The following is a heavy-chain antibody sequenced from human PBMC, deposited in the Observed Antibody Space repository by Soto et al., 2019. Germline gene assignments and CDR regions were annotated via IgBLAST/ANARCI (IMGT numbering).Heavy chain of an antibody. CDR3: ARPHSFINYAMDV. CDR2: IYYSGST. CDR1: GGSISSSSYY. J-gene: IGHJ6*02. V-gene: IGHV4-39*01. Sequence: QLHLHESGPGLVKPSETLSLTCTVSGGSISSSSYYWGWIRQPPGKGLEWIGSIYYSGSTHYNPSLKSRVTISKDTSKNQFSLKLSSVTAADTAVYFCARPHSFINYAMDVWGQGTTVTVSS.